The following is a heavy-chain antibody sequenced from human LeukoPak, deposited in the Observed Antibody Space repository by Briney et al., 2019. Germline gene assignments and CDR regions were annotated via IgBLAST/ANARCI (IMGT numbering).Heavy chain of an antibody. CDR3: ANSLRWFGEFVPYYYYGMDV. CDR2: ISYDGSNK. D-gene: IGHD3-10*01. V-gene: IGHV3-30*18. J-gene: IGHJ6*02. Sequence: GGSLRLSCAASGFTFSDYYMSWIRQAPGKGLEWVAVISYDGSNKYYADSVKGRFTISRDNSKNTLYLQMNSLRAEDTAVYYCANSLRWFGEFVPYYYYGMDVWGQGTTVTVSS. CDR1: GFTFSDYY.